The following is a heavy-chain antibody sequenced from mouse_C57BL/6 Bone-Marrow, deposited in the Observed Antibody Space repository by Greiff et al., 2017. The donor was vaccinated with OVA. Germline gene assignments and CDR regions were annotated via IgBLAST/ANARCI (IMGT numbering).Heavy chain of an antibody. CDR3: AKNWRTGTIDY. D-gene: IGHD4-1*01. V-gene: IGHV2-5*01. CDR2: IWRGGST. Sequence: VQLQQSGPGLVQPSQSLSITCTVSGFSLTSYGVHWVRQSPGKGLEWLGVIWRGGSTDYNAAVMSRLSITKDNSKSQVFFKMNSLQADDTAIYYCAKNWRTGTIDYWGQGTTLTVSS. J-gene: IGHJ2*01. CDR1: GFSLTSYG.